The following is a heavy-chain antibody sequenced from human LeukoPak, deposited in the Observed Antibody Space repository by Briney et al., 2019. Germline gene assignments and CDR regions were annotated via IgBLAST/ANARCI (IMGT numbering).Heavy chain of an antibody. Sequence: GGSLRLSCAASGFTFSSDWMHWVRQAPGKGLEWVSSISSTSSYIYYADSVKGRFTISRDNAKNTLYLQMNSLRAEDTAVYYCARDLYYDSGFNDYFDYWGQGTLVTVSS. D-gene: IGHD3-22*01. V-gene: IGHV3-21*01. J-gene: IGHJ4*02. CDR2: ISSTSSYI. CDR3: ARDLYYDSGFNDYFDY. CDR1: GFTFSSDW.